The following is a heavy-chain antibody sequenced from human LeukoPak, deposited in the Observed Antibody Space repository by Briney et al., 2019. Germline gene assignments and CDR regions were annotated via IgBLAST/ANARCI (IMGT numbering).Heavy chain of an antibody. CDR2: IKEDGNER. CDR3: ARGGETKLTY. Sequence: GGSLRLSCAASGFTFSSYQMTWVRQAPGKGLERVANIKEDGNERYYLDSVKGRFTISRDNAKNSLYLQMNSLRAEDTAVYYCARGGETKLTYWGQGTLVTVSS. D-gene: IGHD4-11*01. V-gene: IGHV3-7*01. CDR1: GFTFSSYQ. J-gene: IGHJ4*02.